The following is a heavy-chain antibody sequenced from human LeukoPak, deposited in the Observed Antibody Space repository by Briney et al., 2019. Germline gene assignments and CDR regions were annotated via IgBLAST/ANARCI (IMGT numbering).Heavy chain of an antibody. J-gene: IGHJ4*02. V-gene: IGHV3-30*04. CDR1: GFTFSNYV. Sequence: GGSLRLSCAASGFTFSNYVHWVRQAPGKGLEWVAVISYDGSNKYYTDSVKGRFTISGDSSKNTLYLQMNSLRPEDTAVYYCATTLGSGWKFDYWGQGTLVTVSS. D-gene: IGHD6-19*01. CDR2: ISYDGSNK. CDR3: ATTLGSGWKFDY.